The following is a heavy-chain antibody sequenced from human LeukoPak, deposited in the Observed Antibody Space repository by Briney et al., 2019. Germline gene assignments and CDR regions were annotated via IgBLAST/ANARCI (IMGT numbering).Heavy chain of an antibody. J-gene: IGHJ6*04. D-gene: IGHD3-10*02. CDR1: GFGFSNFW. CDR2: IKEDGSLK. Sequence: GGSLRLSCAASGFGFSNFWMSWVRQAPGKGPEWVANIKEDGSLKNYVDSVEGRFTISRDNAKNSLYLQMYSLRAEDTAVYYCAELGITMIGGVWGKGTAVTISS. V-gene: IGHV3-7*01. CDR3: AELGITMIGGV.